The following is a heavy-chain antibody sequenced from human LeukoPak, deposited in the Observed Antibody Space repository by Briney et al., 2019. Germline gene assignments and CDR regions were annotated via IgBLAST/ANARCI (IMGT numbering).Heavy chain of an antibody. CDR1: GLTVSSNY. J-gene: IGHJ4*02. Sequence: GGSLRLSCAASGLTVSSNYMNWVRQAPGKGLEWVSVIYGGGNIYYADSVTGRFTISRDNSKNTLYLQMNSLRAEDTAGYYCARGAGYNYPYYFDYWGQGTLVTVS. D-gene: IGHD5-24*01. CDR2: IYGGGNI. V-gene: IGHV3-53*01. CDR3: ARGAGYNYPYYFDY.